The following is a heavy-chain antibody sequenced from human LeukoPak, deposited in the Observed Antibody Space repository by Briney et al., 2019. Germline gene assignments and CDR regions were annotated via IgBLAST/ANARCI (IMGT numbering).Heavy chain of an antibody. CDR3: VRDRELLY. CDR1: GGSIRSSYYY. V-gene: IGHV4-39*07. Sequence: PSETLSLTCTVSGGSIRSSYYYWGWIRQPPGKGLEWLGYVYNSGSTDYNPSLKSRVTISADTSKNQFSLKLSSVTAADTAVYYCVRDRELLYWGQGTLVTVSS. CDR2: VYNSGST. J-gene: IGHJ4*02. D-gene: IGHD1-7*01.